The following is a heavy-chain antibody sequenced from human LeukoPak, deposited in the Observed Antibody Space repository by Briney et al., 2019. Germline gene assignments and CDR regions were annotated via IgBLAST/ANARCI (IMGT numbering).Heavy chain of an antibody. CDR3: AKGSGTTVTCFDY. D-gene: IGHD4-17*01. J-gene: IGHJ4*02. V-gene: IGHV3-23*01. CDR1: GFTFSSYA. Sequence: PGGSLRLSCAASGFTFSSYAMSWVRQAPGKGLEWVSAISGSGGSTYYADSEEGRFTISRDNSKNTLYLQKNRLSAEDTAVYYCAKGSGTTVTCFDYWGQGTLVTVSS. CDR2: ISGSGGST.